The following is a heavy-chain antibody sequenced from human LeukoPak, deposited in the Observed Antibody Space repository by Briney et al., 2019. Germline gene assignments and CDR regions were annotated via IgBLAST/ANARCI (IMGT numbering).Heavy chain of an antibody. V-gene: IGHV3-23*01. CDR1: GFTFSSYA. CDR2: ISGSGGST. J-gene: IGHJ6*03. CDR3: AKDKGYYYYYSYMDV. Sequence: GGSLRLFCAAPGFTFSSYASSWVRQAPGEGLEWLSAISGSGGSTYYADSVKGRFTISRDNSKNTLYLQMNSLRAEDTAVYYCAKDKGYYYYYSYMDVWGKGTTVTVSS.